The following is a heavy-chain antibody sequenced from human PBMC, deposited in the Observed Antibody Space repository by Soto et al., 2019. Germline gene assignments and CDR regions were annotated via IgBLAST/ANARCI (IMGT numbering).Heavy chain of an antibody. CDR3: KRRYNWNDNYFEP. CDR1: GASIIVHSYY. J-gene: IGHJ5*02. CDR2: SYYSGTT. Sequence: ASETLSLTCTVSGASIIVHSYYWTWIRQPPGKGLEWIGSSYYSGTTYFNPSLKSRATISVDTSKNQFSLRLTSVTAADTAIYYCKRRYNWNDNYFEPWGPRAMVTVSS. V-gene: IGHV4-39*01. D-gene: IGHD1-20*01.